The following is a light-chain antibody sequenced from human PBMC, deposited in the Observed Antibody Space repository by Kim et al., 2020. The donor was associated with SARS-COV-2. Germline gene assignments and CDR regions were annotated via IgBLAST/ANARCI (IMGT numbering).Light chain of an antibody. CDR3: SSYTSSSTLAV. V-gene: IGLV2-14*03. Sequence: QSITNSCTGTSSDVGGYNYVSWYQQHPGKAPKLMIYDVSNRPSGVSTRFSGSKSGNTASLTISGLQAEDEADYYCSSYTSSSTLAVFGGGTQLTVL. CDR1: SSDVGGYNY. J-gene: IGLJ3*02. CDR2: DVS.